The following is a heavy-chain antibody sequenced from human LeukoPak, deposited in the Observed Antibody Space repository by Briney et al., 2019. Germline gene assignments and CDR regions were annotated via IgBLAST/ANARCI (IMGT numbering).Heavy chain of an antibody. Sequence: GSLRLSCAASGFTFSSYSMNWVRQAPGKGLEWVSYISSSSSTIYYADSVKGRFTISRDNAKNSLYLQMNSLRAEDTAVYYCATGWEKNYWGQGTLVTVSS. V-gene: IGHV3-48*04. CDR3: ATGWEKNY. J-gene: IGHJ4*02. D-gene: IGHD1-14*01. CDR1: GFTFSSYS. CDR2: ISSSSSTI.